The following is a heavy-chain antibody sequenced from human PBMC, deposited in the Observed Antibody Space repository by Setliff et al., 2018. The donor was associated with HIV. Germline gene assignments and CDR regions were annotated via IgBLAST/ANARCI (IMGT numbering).Heavy chain of an antibody. J-gene: IGHJ4*02. CDR2: INQDGSVT. CDR3: ERDPGSSSFDY. V-gene: IGHV3-7*03. D-gene: IGHD6-19*01. CDR1: GFTFSTYW. Sequence: GGSLRLSCVASGFTFSTYWMSWFRQAPGKGLEFVANINQDGSVTNYVDSVKGRFTISRDNARNLVYLQMSSLRAEDTAAYYCERDPGSSSFDYWGQGAPVTVSS.